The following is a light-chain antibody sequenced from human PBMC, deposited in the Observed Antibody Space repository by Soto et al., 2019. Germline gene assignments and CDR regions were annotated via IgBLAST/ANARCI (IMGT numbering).Light chain of an antibody. CDR3: SSYTISSTLVI. CDR1: SSDVGNYNY. J-gene: IGLJ2*01. V-gene: IGLV2-14*01. CDR2: GVS. Sequence: QSALTQPATVSGSPGQSITISCTGTSSDVGNYNYVSWYQQHPGKAPKVMIYGVSNRPSGVSNRFSGSKSGNTASLTISGLQAEDEADYYCSSYTISSTLVIFGGGTKVTVL.